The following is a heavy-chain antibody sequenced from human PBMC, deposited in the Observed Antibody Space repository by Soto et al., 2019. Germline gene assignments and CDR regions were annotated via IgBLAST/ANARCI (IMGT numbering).Heavy chain of an antibody. Sequence: SETLSLTCTVSGGSISSYYWSWIRQPPGKGLEWIGYIYYSGSTNYNPSLKRRVTISVDTSKNQFSLKPSSVTAADTAVYYCASLIAAAGSFGYYYYYMDVWGKGTTVTVSS. J-gene: IGHJ6*03. CDR3: ASLIAAAGSFGYYYYYMDV. CDR2: IYYSGST. D-gene: IGHD6-13*01. CDR1: GGSISSYY. V-gene: IGHV4-59*01.